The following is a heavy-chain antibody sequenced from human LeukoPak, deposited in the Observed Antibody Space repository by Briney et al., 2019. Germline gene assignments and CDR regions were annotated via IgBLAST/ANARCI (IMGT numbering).Heavy chain of an antibody. Sequence: ASVKVSCKASGYTFTNYGISWVRQAPGQGLEWMGWIGTSSGSTNLAQKLQGRVTITADESTSTAYMELSSLRSEDTAVYYCARALDNSNYDRKPSWWWCRWFDPWGQGTLVTVSS. V-gene: IGHV1-18*01. CDR1: GYTFTNYG. CDR2: IGTSSGST. CDR3: ARALDNSNYDRKPSWWWCRWFDP. J-gene: IGHJ5*02. D-gene: IGHD4-11*01.